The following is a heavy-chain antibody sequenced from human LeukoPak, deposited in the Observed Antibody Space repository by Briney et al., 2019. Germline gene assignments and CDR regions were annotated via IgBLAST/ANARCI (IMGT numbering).Heavy chain of an antibody. V-gene: IGHV3-53*01. Sequence: GGSLRLSCEASGFTVSSNDMSWVRQAPGKGLEWVSVIYSGGGTDYADSVKGRFTISRDNSKNTLYLQMNSLRAEDTAVYYCARDGVAAADPFDYWGQGTLVTVSS. J-gene: IGHJ4*02. D-gene: IGHD6-13*01. CDR1: GFTVSSND. CDR3: ARDGVAAADPFDY. CDR2: IYSGGGT.